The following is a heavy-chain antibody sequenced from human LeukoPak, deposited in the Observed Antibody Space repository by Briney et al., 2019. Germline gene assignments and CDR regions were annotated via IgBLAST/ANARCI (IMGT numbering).Heavy chain of an antibody. J-gene: IGHJ3*02. Sequence: GGSLRLSCAASGFTFSSYAMSWVRQAPGKGLEWVSAISGSGGSTYYADSVKGRFTISRDNSKNTLYLQMNSLRAEDTAVYYCASPLGYCSSTSCYGGAFDIWGQGTMVTVSS. V-gene: IGHV3-23*01. CDR3: ASPLGYCSSTSCYGGAFDI. CDR1: GFTFSSYA. CDR2: ISGSGGST. D-gene: IGHD2-2*01.